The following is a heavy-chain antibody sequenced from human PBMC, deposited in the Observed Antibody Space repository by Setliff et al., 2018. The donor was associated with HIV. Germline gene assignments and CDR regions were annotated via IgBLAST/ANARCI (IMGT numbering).Heavy chain of an antibody. CDR2: MYDSETT. CDR1: GGSFSGYY. CDR3: ARHQKVSFMSDH. D-gene: IGHD3-16*01. V-gene: IGHV4-34*01. Sequence: SETLSLTCAVYGGSFSGYYWSWIRQPPGKGLEWIGEMYDSETTYYNPSLKSRVTMSVDASRNRFSLKLSSVTAADTAIYYCARHQKVSFMSDHWGQGMLVTVSS. J-gene: IGHJ4*02.